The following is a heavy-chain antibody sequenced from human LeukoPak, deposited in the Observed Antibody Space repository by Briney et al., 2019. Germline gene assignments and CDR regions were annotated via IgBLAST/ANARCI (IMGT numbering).Heavy chain of an antibody. CDR1: GGSFSGYY. Sequence: PSETLSLTCAVYGGSFSGYYWGWIRQPPGKGLEWIGEINHSGGTKYNPSLKSRVTISVDTSKNQFSLKLSSVTAADTAMYYCAIYSSSSNFDYWGQGTLVAVSS. CDR2: INHSGGT. V-gene: IGHV4-34*01. CDR3: AIYSSSSNFDY. D-gene: IGHD6-13*01. J-gene: IGHJ4*02.